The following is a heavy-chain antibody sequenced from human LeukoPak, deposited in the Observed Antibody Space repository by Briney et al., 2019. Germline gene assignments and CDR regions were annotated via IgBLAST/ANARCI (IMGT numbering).Heavy chain of an antibody. CDR2: IYTSGST. Sequence: SETLSLTCTVSGGSISSGGYYWSWIRQPAGKGLEWIGRIYTSGSTNYNPSLKSRVTMSVDTSKNQFSLKLSSVTAADTAVYYCARTPAETFDYWGQGTLVTVSS. V-gene: IGHV4-61*02. CDR1: GGSISSGGYY. J-gene: IGHJ4*02. D-gene: IGHD2-2*01. CDR3: ARTPAETFDY.